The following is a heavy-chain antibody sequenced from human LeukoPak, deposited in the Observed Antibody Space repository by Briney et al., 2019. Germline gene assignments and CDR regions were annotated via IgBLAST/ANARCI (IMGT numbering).Heavy chain of an antibody. CDR3: ARAGSHWHYVY. V-gene: IGHV3-7*01. CDR2: IKQDGGER. Sequence: PGGSLRLSCAASGFTFSGFSMSWVSQSPTKGLEWVANIKQDGGERYYVDSVRGRFTISRDNAKNSLSLQMNNLRVEDTAVYYCARAGSHWHYVYWGQGTVVTVSS. D-gene: IGHD3-10*01. CDR1: GFTFSGFS. J-gene: IGHJ4*02.